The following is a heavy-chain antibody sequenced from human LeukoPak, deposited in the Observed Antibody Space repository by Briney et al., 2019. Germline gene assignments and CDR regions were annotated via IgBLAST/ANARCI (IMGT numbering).Heavy chain of an antibody. CDR3: ARATPAHSSDYPLNDY. J-gene: IGHJ4*02. CDR1: GYTFTSYG. D-gene: IGHD3-22*01. CDR2: INTYNGNT. V-gene: IGHV1-18*01. Sequence: ASVKVSCKASGYTFTSYGIGWVRQAPGQGLEWMGWINTYNGNTNYAQKLQGRVTMTTDTSTSTAYMELRSLRSDDTAVYYCARATPAHSSDYPLNDYWGQGTLVTVSS.